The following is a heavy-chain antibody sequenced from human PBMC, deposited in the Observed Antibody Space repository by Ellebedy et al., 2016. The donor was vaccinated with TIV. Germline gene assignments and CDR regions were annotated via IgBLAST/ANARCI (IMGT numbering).Heavy chain of an antibody. D-gene: IGHD3-22*01. CDR2: IYYSGST. CDR1: GGSISSYY. Sequence: SETLSLXXTVSGGSISSYYWSWIRQPPGKGLEWIGYIYYSGSTNYNPSLKSRVTISVDTSKNQFSLKLSSVTAADTAVYYCARGRFTMMDYVRAFDIWGQGTMVTVSS. CDR3: ARGRFTMMDYVRAFDI. V-gene: IGHV4-59*01. J-gene: IGHJ3*02.